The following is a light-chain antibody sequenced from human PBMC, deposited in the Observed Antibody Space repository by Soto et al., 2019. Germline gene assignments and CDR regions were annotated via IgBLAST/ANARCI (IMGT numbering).Light chain of an antibody. J-gene: IGLJ1*01. CDR3: SSYAGSNNYV. V-gene: IGLV2-8*01. CDR1: SSDVGAYNY. Sequence: QSVLTQPPSASGSPGQSVTISCTGTSSDVGAYNYFSWYQQHPGKAPKLMIYEVSKRPSGVPDRFSGSKSGNTASLTVSGLQAEDEADYYCSSYAGSNNYVFGTGTKLTVL. CDR2: EVS.